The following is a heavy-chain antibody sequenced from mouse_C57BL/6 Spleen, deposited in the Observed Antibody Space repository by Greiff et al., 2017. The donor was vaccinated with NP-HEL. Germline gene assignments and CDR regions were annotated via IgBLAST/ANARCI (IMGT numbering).Heavy chain of an antibody. CDR2: ISDGGSYT. CDR3: ARDQGDYYGSRYFDY. Sequence: EVQLVESGGGLVKPGGSLKLSCAASGFTFSSYAMSWVRQTPEKRLEWVATISDGGSYTYYPDNVKGRFTISRDNAKNNLYLQMSHLKSEDTAMYYCARDQGDYYGSRYFDYWGQGTTLTVSS. CDR1: GFTFSSYA. D-gene: IGHD1-1*01. V-gene: IGHV5-4*01. J-gene: IGHJ2*01.